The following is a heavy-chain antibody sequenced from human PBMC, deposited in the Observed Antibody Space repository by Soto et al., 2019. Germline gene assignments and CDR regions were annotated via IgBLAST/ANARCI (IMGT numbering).Heavy chain of an antibody. CDR1: GFTFSSYG. Sequence: GGSLRLSCAVSGFTFSSYGMHWVRQAPGKGLEWVAVTWYDGSNKNYADSVKGRFTISRDNSKNTLYLQMNSLRAEDTAVYYCARTRIVGATSDAFDIWGQGTMVTVSS. D-gene: IGHD1-26*01. J-gene: IGHJ3*02. V-gene: IGHV3-33*01. CDR2: TWYDGSNK. CDR3: ARTRIVGATSDAFDI.